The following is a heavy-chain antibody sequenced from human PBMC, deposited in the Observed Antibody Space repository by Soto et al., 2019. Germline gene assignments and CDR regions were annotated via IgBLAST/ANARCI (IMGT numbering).Heavy chain of an antibody. Sequence: ASVKVSCKASGYTFTSYDINWVRQATGQGLEWMGWMNPNSGNTGYAQKFQGRVTMTRNTSISTAYMELGSLRSEDTAVYYCARGRQWLVGHDAFDIWGQGTMVTVSS. CDR2: MNPNSGNT. CDR3: ARGRQWLVGHDAFDI. V-gene: IGHV1-8*01. CDR1: GYTFTSYD. J-gene: IGHJ3*02. D-gene: IGHD6-19*01.